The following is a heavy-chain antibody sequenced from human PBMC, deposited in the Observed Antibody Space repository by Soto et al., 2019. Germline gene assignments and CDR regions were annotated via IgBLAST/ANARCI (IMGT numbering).Heavy chain of an antibody. CDR1: ILMGGSN. J-gene: IGHJ3*02. V-gene: IGHV4-30-4*01. Sequence: ILMGGSNRNWTSQPPGMGLEWIGYIYYSGSTYYNPSLKTRGTISVDTSKNQFSLKLSSVTAADTAGYYGARGDIVVVVAASFDAFDIWGQGTMVT. CDR2: IYYSGST. CDR3: ARGDIVVVVAASFDAFDI. D-gene: IGHD2-15*01.